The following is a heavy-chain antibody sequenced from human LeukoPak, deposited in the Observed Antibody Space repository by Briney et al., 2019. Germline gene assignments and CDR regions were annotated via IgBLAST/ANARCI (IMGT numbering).Heavy chain of an antibody. V-gene: IGHV3-48*04. D-gene: IGHD6-19*01. J-gene: IGHJ4*02. CDR3: ARDRGSSGWNDY. Sequence: GGSLRLSCAASGFTFSRYSMNWVRQAPGKGLEWVSYISSSGSTIYYADSVKGRFTISRDNAKNSLYLQMNSLRAEDTAVYYCARDRGSSGWNDYWGQGTLVTVSS. CDR2: ISSSGSTI. CDR1: GFTFSRYS.